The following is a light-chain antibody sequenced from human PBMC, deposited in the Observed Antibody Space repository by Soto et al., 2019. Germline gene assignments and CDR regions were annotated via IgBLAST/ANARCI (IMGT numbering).Light chain of an antibody. CDR1: SSDVGGYNF. V-gene: IGLV2-8*01. Sequence: QSALTQPPSASGSPGQSVTISCTGTSSDVGGYNFVSWYQQHPGKAPKLMIYEVSERPSGVPDRFSGSKSGNTASLTVSGXXXXXEXXYXCSXYAGSNIVVFGGGTKVTVL. J-gene: IGLJ2*01. CDR2: EVS. CDR3: SXYAGSNIVV.